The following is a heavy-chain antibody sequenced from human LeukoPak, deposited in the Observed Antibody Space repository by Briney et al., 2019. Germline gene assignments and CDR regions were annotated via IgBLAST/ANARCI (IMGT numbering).Heavy chain of an antibody. D-gene: IGHD2-2*01. Sequence: SETLSLTCTLSGGSISSYYWSWIRQPAGKGLEWIGRIYTSGSTNYNPSLKSRVTMSVDTSKNQFSLKLSSVTAADTAVYYCARSDIVVVPAAKYYYYYYYMDVWGKGTTVTVSS. J-gene: IGHJ6*03. CDR3: ARSDIVVVPAAKYYYYYYYMDV. CDR2: IYTSGST. V-gene: IGHV4-4*07. CDR1: GGSISSYY.